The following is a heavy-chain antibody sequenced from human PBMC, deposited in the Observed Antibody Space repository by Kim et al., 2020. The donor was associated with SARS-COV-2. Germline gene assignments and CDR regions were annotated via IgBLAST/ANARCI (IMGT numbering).Heavy chain of an antibody. CDR2: T. V-gene: IGHV4-59*01. J-gene: IGHJ1*01. D-gene: IGHD6-13*01. Sequence: TNYNPSLKSRVTISVDTSKNQFSLKLSSVTAADTAVYYCASSWYGEYFQHWGQGTLVTVSS. CDR3: ASSWYGEYFQH.